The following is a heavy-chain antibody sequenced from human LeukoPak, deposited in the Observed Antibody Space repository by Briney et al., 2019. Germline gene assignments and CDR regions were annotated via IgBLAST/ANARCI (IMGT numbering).Heavy chain of an antibody. CDR1: GFTFSSNW. V-gene: IGHV3-7*01. CDR2: IKEDGSEK. J-gene: IGHJ3*02. D-gene: IGHD1-20*01. Sequence: GGSLRLSCAASGFTFSSNWMCWVRQAPGKGLEWVANIKEDGSEKYYVDSVKGRFTISRDNAKNSLYLQMNSLRAEDTAVYYCARDEYNWNVDAFDIWGQGTVVTVSS. CDR3: ARDEYNWNVDAFDI.